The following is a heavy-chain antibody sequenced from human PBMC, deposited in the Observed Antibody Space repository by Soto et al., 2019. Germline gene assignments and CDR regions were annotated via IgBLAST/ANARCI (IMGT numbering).Heavy chain of an antibody. D-gene: IGHD6-19*01. CDR1: GYTFTSYG. V-gene: IGHV1-18*01. J-gene: IGHJ6*02. Sequence: ASVKVSCKASGYTFTSYGISWVRQAPGQGLEWMGWISAYNGNTNYAQKLQGRVTMTTDTSTSTAYMELRSLRSDDTAVYYCAREWVSGWYGAYYGMDVWGQGTTVTVSS. CDR3: AREWVSGWYGAYYGMDV. CDR2: ISAYNGNT.